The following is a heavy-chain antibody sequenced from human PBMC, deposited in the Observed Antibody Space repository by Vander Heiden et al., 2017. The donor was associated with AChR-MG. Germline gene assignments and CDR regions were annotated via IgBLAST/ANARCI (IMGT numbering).Heavy chain of an antibody. CDR1: GGSMNNYY. CDR3: ARLQRDCSGRTCYEKALDP. V-gene: IGHV4-59*01. CDR2: IYSSGWT. Sequence: QVQLQESGPGLVQPSETLSLTCTVSGGSMNNYYWNWIRQSPGKGLEWIGFIYSSGWTNYNPSLKSRVTISLDTSKNQFSLKLTSVTAADTAAYYCARLQRDCSGRTCYEKALDPWGQGTLVTVSS. D-gene: IGHD2-15*01. J-gene: IGHJ5*02.